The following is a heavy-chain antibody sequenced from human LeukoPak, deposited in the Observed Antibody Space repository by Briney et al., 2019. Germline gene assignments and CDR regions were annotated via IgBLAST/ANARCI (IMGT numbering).Heavy chain of an antibody. V-gene: IGHV1-2*02. CDR1: GYTFTGYY. CDR3: ARYDSSGMGLGY. D-gene: IGHD3-22*01. Sequence: GASVKVSCKASGYTFTGYYMHWVRQAPGQGLEWMGWINPNSGGTNYAQKFQGRVTMTRDTSISTAYMELSSLRSEDTAVYYCARYDSSGMGLGYWGQGTLVTVSS. CDR2: INPNSGGT. J-gene: IGHJ4*02.